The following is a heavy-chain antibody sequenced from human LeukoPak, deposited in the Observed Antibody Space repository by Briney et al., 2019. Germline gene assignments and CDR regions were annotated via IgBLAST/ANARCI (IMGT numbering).Heavy chain of an antibody. D-gene: IGHD3-3*01. CDR3: AKDSNPHYDLWSGYFY. Sequence: SGGSLRLSCAASGFTFSSYGMHWVRQAPGKGLEWVAFIRYDGSNKYYADSVKGRFTISRDNSKNTLYLQMNSLRAEDTAVYYCAKDSNPHYDLWSGYFYWGQGTLVTVSS. J-gene: IGHJ4*02. CDR1: GFTFSSYG. CDR2: IRYDGSNK. V-gene: IGHV3-30*02.